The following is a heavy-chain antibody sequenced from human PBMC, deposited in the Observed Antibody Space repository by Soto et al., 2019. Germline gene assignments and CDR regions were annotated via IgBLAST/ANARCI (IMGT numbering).Heavy chain of an antibody. J-gene: IGHJ6*02. CDR2: TKSKTDGGTT. V-gene: IGHV3-15*01. CDR1: GFTFSNAW. CDR3: TTEERYGDYLKYYYGMDA. D-gene: IGHD4-17*01. Sequence: PGGSLRRSCAASGFTFSNAWMSWVRQAPGKGLEWVGRTKSKTDGGTTVYAAPVKGRFTISRDDSKTTLHLQMNSLQTEDTAVYYCTTEERYGDYLKYYYGMDAWGQGT.